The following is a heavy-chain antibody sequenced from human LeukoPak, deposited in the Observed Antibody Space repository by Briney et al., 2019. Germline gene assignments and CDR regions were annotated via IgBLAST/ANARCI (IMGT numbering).Heavy chain of an antibody. CDR1: GFTFSNYA. Sequence: PGGTLRLSCEVSGFTFSNYAMNWVRQAPGRGLERGSGISARAGSAVYGDSVKDRFTISRVNAENPLYLQMNSLRADDTAIYYCAKDQRSGEYDYGWRPFDIWGQGTMVTVSS. D-gene: IGHD5-18*01. J-gene: IGHJ3*02. CDR2: ISARAGSA. V-gene: IGHV3-23*01. CDR3: AKDQRSGEYDYGWRPFDI.